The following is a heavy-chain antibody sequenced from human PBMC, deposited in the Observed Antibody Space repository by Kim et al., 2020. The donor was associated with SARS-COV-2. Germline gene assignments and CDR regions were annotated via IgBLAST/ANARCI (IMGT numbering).Heavy chain of an antibody. CDR3: AKDRSKLAASYGSGSPSYDY. V-gene: IGHV3-30*18. CDR2: ISYDGSNK. D-gene: IGHD3-10*01. CDR1: GFTFSSYG. Sequence: GGSLRLSCAASGFTFSSYGMHWVRQAPGKGLEWVAVISYDGSNKYYADSVKGRFTISRDNSKNTLYLQMNSLRGEDTAVYYCAKDRSKLAASYGSGSPSYDYWGQGTLVTVSS. J-gene: IGHJ4*02.